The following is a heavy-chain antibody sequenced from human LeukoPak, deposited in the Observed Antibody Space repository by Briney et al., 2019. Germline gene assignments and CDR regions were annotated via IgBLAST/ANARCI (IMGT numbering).Heavy chain of an antibody. CDR3: ARTSKGIAARADY. J-gene: IGHJ4*02. V-gene: IGHV4-59*01. CDR2: IYYSGST. CDR1: GGAISSYY. Sequence: SETLSLTCIVPGGAISSYYWSWIRPPPGKGLEWIGYIYYSGSTNYNPSLKSRVTISVDTSKNQLSLKLSSVTAADTAVYYCARTSKGIAARADYWGQGTLVTVSS. D-gene: IGHD6-6*01.